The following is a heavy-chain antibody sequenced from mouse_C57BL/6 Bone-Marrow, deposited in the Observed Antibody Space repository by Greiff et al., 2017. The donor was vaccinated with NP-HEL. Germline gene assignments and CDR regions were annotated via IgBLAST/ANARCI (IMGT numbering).Heavy chain of an antibody. V-gene: IGHV5-16*01. CDR3: ARDKPRSSPYYAMDY. CDR2: INYDGSST. CDR1: GFTFSDYY. Sequence: EVKLMESEGGLVQPGSSMKLSCTASGFTFSDYYMAWVRQVPEKGLEWVANINYDGSSTYYLDSLKSRFIISRDNAKNILYLQMSSLKSEDTATYYCARDKPRSSPYYAMDYWGQGTSVTVSS. J-gene: IGHJ4*01.